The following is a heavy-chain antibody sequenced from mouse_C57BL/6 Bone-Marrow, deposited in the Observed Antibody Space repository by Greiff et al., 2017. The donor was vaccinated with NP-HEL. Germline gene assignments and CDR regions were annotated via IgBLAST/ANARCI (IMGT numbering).Heavy chain of an antibody. CDR1: GFTFSSYA. CDR2: ISDGGSYT. V-gene: IGHV5-4*03. J-gene: IGHJ4*01. D-gene: IGHD2-3*01. Sequence: DVKLVESGGGLVKPGGSLKLSCAASGFTFSSYAMSWVRQTPEKRLEWVATISDGGSYTYYPDNVKGRFTISRDNAKNNLYLQMSHLKSEDTAMNYCARWLLHPGDDWGQGTSVTVSS. CDR3: ARWLLHPGDD.